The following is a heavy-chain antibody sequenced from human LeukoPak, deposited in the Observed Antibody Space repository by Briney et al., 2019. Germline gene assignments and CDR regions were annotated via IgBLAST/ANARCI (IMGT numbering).Heavy chain of an antibody. CDR2: IHTSGST. CDR1: GGSISSSSYC. J-gene: IGHJ5*02. Sequence: PSQTLSLTCTVSGGSISSSSYCWSWIRQPAGKGPEWIGHIHTSGSTNYDPSLKSRVTISIDTSKNQFSLKLSSVTAADTAVYYCAREAVAGTRDPGPNWFDPWGQGTLVTVSS. V-gene: IGHV4-61*09. CDR3: AREAVAGTRDPGPNWFDP. D-gene: IGHD6-19*01.